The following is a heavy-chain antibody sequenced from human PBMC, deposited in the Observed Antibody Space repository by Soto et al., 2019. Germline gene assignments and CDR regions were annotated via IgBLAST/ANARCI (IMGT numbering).Heavy chain of an antibody. V-gene: IGHV3-21*01. Sequence: GGSLRLSCAASGFTFSSYSMNWVRQAPGKGLEWVSSISSSSSYIYYADSVKGRFTISRDNAKNSLYLQMNSLRAEDTAVYYCASYSSSWAYQDYWGQGTLVTVSS. CDR1: GFTFSSYS. CDR3: ASYSSSWAYQDY. D-gene: IGHD6-13*01. J-gene: IGHJ4*02. CDR2: ISSSSSYI.